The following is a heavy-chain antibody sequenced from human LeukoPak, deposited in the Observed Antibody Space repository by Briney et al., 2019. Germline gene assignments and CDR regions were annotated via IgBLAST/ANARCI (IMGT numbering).Heavy chain of an antibody. Sequence: GGSLRFSCAASGFTFSNAWMSWVRQAPGKGLEWVSVIYSGGSTYYADSVKGRFTISRDNSKNTLYLQTNSLRAEDTAVYYCARSSDTYYYGSGTYFDYWGQGTLVTVSS. D-gene: IGHD3-10*01. CDR3: ARSSDTYYYGSGTYFDY. CDR1: GFTFSNAW. J-gene: IGHJ4*02. CDR2: IYSGGST. V-gene: IGHV3-53*01.